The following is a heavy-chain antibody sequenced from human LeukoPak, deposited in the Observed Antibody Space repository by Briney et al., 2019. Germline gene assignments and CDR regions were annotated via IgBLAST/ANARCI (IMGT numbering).Heavy chain of an antibody. CDR3: ANPPASSTSCP. CDR1: GFTFSSYA. D-gene: IGHD2-2*01. Sequence: PGGSLRLSCAASGFTFSSYAMSWVRQAPGKGLEWVSAISGSGGSTYYADSVKGRFTISRDNSKNALYLQMNSLRAEDTAVYYCANPPASSTSCPWGQGTTVTVSS. CDR2: ISGSGGST. V-gene: IGHV3-23*01. J-gene: IGHJ6*02.